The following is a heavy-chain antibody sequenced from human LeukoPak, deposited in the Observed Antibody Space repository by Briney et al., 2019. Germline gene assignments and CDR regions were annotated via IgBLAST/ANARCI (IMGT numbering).Heavy chain of an antibody. CDR3: ARADTSWDYYYYMDV. J-gene: IGHJ6*03. Sequence: GGSLRLSCAASGFTFSSYAMHWVRQAPGKGLEWVAVISYDGSNKYYADSVKGRFTISRDNSKYTLYLQMNSLRAEDTAVYYCARADTSWDYYYYMDVWGKGTTVTVSS. V-gene: IGHV3-30-3*01. CDR2: ISYDGSNK. D-gene: IGHD3-16*01. CDR1: GFTFSSYA.